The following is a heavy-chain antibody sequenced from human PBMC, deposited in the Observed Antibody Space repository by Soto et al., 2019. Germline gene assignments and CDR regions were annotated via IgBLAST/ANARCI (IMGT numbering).Heavy chain of an antibody. CDR1: GGSVSSGSYY. V-gene: IGHV4-61*01. J-gene: IGHJ4*02. Sequence: PSETLSLTCTVAGGSVSSGSYYFNWIRQPPGKGLEWIGYIYYSGSTNYNPSLKSRVTISVDTSKNQFSLKPSSVTAADTAVYYCAGASYDYVWGSYRFDYWGQGTLVTVSS. CDR3: AGASYDYVWGSYRFDY. CDR2: IYYSGST. D-gene: IGHD3-16*02.